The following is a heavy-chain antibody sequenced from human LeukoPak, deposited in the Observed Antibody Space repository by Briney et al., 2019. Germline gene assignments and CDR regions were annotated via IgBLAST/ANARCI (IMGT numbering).Heavy chain of an antibody. D-gene: IGHD4-17*01. Sequence: SVKVSCTASGGTFSSYAISWVRQAPGQGLEWMGGIIPIFGTANYAQKFQGRVTITADKSTSTAYMELSSLRSEDTAVYYCASQTVTRSYYYYYYGMDVWGKGTTVTVSS. CDR1: GGTFSSYA. CDR2: IIPIFGTA. CDR3: ASQTVTRSYYYYYYGMDV. J-gene: IGHJ6*04. V-gene: IGHV1-69*06.